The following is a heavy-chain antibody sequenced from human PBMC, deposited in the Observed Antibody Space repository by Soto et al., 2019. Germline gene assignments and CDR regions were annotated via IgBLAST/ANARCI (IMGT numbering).Heavy chain of an antibody. J-gene: IGHJ2*01. Sequence: ASVKVPCKASGGTFSSYAISWVRQAPGQGLEWMGGIIPIFGTANYAQKFHFRVTITADESTSTAYMELSSLRSEDTAVYYCARAGGDGYNSWYFDLWGRGTLVTVSS. CDR3: ARAGGDGYNSWYFDL. CDR1: GGTFSSYA. D-gene: IGHD2-21*01. CDR2: IIPIFGTA. V-gene: IGHV1-69*13.